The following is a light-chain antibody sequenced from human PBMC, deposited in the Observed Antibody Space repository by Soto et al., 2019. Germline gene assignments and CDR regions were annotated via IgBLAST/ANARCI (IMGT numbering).Light chain of an antibody. CDR1: QSVNSSY. CDR3: QQYGNSPQT. J-gene: IGKJ1*01. V-gene: IGKV3-20*01. Sequence: EIVLTQSPGTLSLSPGXRLTLSCRASQSVNSSYLAWYQHKPGQAPRLLIYGASTRATGIPDRFSGSGSGTDFTLTIARLEPGDFAVYYCQQYGNSPQTFGQGTKVDIK. CDR2: GAS.